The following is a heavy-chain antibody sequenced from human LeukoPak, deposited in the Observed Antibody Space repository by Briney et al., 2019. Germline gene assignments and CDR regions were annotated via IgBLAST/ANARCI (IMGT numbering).Heavy chain of an antibody. CDR2: IYYSGST. CDR3: ARGMSGWHVEYNWFDP. CDR1: GGSFSGYY. V-gene: IGHV4-34*01. Sequence: SETLSLTCAVYGGSFSGYYWSWIRQPPGKGLEWIGSIYYSGSTYYNPSLKSRVTISVDTSKNQFSLKLSSVTAADTAVYYCARGMSGWHVEYNWFDPWGQGTLVTVSS. D-gene: IGHD6-19*01. J-gene: IGHJ5*02.